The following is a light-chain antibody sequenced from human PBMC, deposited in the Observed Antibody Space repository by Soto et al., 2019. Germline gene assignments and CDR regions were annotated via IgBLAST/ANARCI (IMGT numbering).Light chain of an antibody. CDR3: QPYNNWPET. V-gene: IGKV3D-15*01. CDR1: QSVSSN. Sequence: EIVMTQSPATLSVSPGERATLSCRASQSVSSNLAWYQQKPGQAPRLLIYGASIRATGIPARFSGSGSGTEFTLTISSLQSEDFAVYYCQPYNNWPETFGQGTKVEIK. J-gene: IGKJ1*01. CDR2: GAS.